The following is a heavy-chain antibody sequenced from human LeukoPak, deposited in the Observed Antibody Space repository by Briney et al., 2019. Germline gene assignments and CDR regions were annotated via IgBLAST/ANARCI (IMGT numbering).Heavy chain of an antibody. J-gene: IGHJ6*02. CDR2: IKSKIHGGTT. CDR3: ATGGTRFAGILDYHCGMDV. V-gene: IGHV3-15*01. Sequence: GESLRLSCEASAFTFTNAWMSWGRQAPGKGVQEVGRIKSKIHGGTTDYVPPVKVRFTISRDDSKNTLSLHMNSLKTEDTAVYYCATGGTRFAGILDYHCGMDVWGQGTTVTVSS. D-gene: IGHD1-26*01. CDR1: AFTFTNAW.